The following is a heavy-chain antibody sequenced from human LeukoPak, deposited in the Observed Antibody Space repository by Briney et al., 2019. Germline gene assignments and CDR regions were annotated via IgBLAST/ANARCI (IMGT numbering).Heavy chain of an antibody. V-gene: IGHV1-18*01. CDR1: GYTYTHHG. D-gene: IGHD6-19*01. J-gene: IGHJ2*01. CDR2: ISAYNGDT. CDR3: ARDPSNTSGRDQYFDL. Sequence: ASVKVSCKASGYTYTHHGITWVRQAPGQGLEWMGWISAYNGDTKYAQNLQGRVTMTTDASTTTAYMELRSLRSDDTAVYFCARDPSNTSGRDQYFDLWGRGTLVTVSS.